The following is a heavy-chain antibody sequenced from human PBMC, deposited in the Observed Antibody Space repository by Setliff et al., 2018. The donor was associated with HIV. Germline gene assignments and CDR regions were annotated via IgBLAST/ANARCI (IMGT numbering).Heavy chain of an antibody. CDR2: IYHTGSA. Sequence: SQTLSLTCAVSGGFFSSTNWWGWVRQSPGKGLEWIGEIYHTGSANYNPSLTGRVIISGDKSKNQFSLKLKSLTAADTALYYCVRERRTPSYSTSSGRTYQYNMDVWGKGTTVTVSS. CDR3: VRERRTPSYSTSSGRTYQYNMDV. J-gene: IGHJ6*03. CDR1: GGFFSSTNW. V-gene: IGHV4-4*02. D-gene: IGHD2-15*01.